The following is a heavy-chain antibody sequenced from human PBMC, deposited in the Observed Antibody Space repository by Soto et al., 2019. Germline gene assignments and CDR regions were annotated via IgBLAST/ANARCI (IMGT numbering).Heavy chain of an antibody. CDR1: GIIFIGFG. CDR3: ARDGVGGTVFFGYLEY. CDR2: IRFDGTNI. Sequence: QVQLVESGGGVVQPGRSLRLSCAASGIIFIGFGMHWVRQAPGKGLEWVAIIRFDGTNIHYADSVKGRFTISRDNSKNTLYLQMDSPRAEDTAVYYCARDGVGGTVFFGYLEYWGQGALVTVSS. D-gene: IGHD3-3*01. V-gene: IGHV3-33*01. J-gene: IGHJ4*01.